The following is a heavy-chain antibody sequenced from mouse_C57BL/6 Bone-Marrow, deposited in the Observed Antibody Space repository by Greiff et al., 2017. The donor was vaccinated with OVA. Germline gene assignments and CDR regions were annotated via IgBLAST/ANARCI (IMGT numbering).Heavy chain of an antibody. CDR1: GYTFTDYY. CDR3: ARRFITTVVATWNYYAMDY. CDR2: INPYNGGT. J-gene: IGHJ4*01. D-gene: IGHD1-1*01. V-gene: IGHV1-19*01. Sequence: VQLQQSGPVLVKPGASVKMSCKASGYTFTDYYMNWVKQSHGKSLEWIGVINPYNGGTSYNQKFKGKATLTVDKSSSTAYMELNSLTSEDSAVYYCARRFITTVVATWNYYAMDYWGQGTSVTVSS.